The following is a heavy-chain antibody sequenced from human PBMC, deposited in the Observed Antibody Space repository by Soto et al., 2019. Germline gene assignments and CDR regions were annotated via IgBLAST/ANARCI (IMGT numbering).Heavy chain of an antibody. CDR3: ARDGRAAAGTRVAY. D-gene: IGHD6-13*01. CDR1: GFTFSNYW. J-gene: IGHJ4*02. CDR2: INNDGSST. V-gene: IGHV3-74*01. Sequence: ELQLVESGGGLVQPGGSLRLSCAASGFTFSNYWMHWVRQAPGKGLVWVSRINNDGSSTSYAVSVKGRFTISRDNAKNPLYLQMNSLRAEDTAVYYCARDGRAAAGTRVAYWGQGTLVTVSS.